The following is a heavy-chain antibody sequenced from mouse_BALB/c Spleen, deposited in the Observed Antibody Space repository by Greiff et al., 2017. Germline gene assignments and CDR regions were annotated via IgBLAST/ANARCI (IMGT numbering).Heavy chain of an antibody. CDR2: ILPGSGST. V-gene: IGHV1-9*01. CDR1: GYTFSSYW. D-gene: IGHD2-1*01. J-gene: IGHJ4*01. CDR3: ARGNPYYAMDY. Sequence: QLQQSGAELMKPGASVKISCKATGYTFSSYWIEWVKQRPGHGLEWIGEILPGSGSTNYNEKFKGKATFTADTSSNTAYMQLSSLTSEDSAVYYCARGNPYYAMDYWGQGTSVTVSS.